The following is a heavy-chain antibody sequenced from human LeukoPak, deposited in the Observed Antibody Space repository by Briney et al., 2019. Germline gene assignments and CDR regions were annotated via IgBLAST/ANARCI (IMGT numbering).Heavy chain of an antibody. D-gene: IGHD3-22*01. CDR1: GFTFSRYW. J-gene: IGHJ4*02. CDR3: ARDIYYDSSGYYGSVY. Sequence: GGSLRLSCAASGFTFSRYWMNWVRQAPGKGLEWVANINQDGSEKYYVESVEGRFTISRDNAKNSLYLQMNSLRAEDTAVYYCARDIYYDSSGYYGSVYWGQGTLVTVSS. CDR2: INQDGSEK. V-gene: IGHV3-7*01.